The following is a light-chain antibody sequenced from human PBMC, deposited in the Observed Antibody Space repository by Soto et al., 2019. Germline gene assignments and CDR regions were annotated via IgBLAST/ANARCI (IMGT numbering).Light chain of an antibody. Sequence: QSVLTQPPSASGSPGQSVTISCTGTSSDVGGYNYVSWYQQHPGKAPKLMIYEVSNRPSGVSNRFSGSKSGNTASLTISGLQAEDEADYYCSSYTSSSTPYVFGTGTKSPS. CDR1: SSDVGGYNY. V-gene: IGLV2-14*01. CDR2: EVS. CDR3: SSYTSSSTPYV. J-gene: IGLJ1*01.